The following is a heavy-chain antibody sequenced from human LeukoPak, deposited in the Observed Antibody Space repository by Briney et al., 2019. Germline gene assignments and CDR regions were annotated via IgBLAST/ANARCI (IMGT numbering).Heavy chain of an antibody. CDR2: IYYSGST. CDR3: ARANYGYDYFDY. J-gene: IGHJ4*02. CDR1: GGSISSYY. D-gene: IGHD3-16*01. Sequence: SETLSLTCTVSGGSISSYYWSWIRQPPGKGLEWIGYIYYSGSTNYNPSLKSRVTISVDTSKNQFSLKLSSVTAADTAVYYCARANYGYDYFDYWGQGTLVTVSS. V-gene: IGHV4-59*01.